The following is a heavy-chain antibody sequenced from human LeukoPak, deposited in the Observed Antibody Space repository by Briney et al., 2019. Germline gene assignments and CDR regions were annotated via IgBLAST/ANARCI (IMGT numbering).Heavy chain of an antibody. CDR3: AREGAVAFLFDY. CDR2: IRYDGSNK. Sequence: GGSLRLSCATSGFTFSTSGMHWVRQAPGKGLEWVAFIRYDGSNKYHADSVKGRFTISRDNSKNTLYLQMNSLRAEDTAVYYCAREGAVAFLFDYWGQGTLVTVSS. CDR1: GFTFSTSG. J-gene: IGHJ4*02. D-gene: IGHD6-19*01. V-gene: IGHV3-30*02.